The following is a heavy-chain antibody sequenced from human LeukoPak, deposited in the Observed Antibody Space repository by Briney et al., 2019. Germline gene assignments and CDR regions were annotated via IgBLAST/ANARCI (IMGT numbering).Heavy chain of an antibody. D-gene: IGHD5-12*01. CDR1: GFTFSSYA. V-gene: IGHV3-30*04. CDR3: ARDTATPHPFYYYYYMDV. CDR2: ISYDGSNK. J-gene: IGHJ6*03. Sequence: GGSLRLSCAASGFTFSSYAMHWVRQAPGKGLEWVAVISYDGSNKYYADSVKGRFTISRDNSKNTLYLQMNSLRAEDTAVYYCARDTATPHPFYYYYYMDVWGKGTTVTVSS.